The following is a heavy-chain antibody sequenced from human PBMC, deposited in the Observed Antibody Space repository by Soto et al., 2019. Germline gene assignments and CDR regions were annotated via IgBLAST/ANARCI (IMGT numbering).Heavy chain of an antibody. J-gene: IGHJ4*02. CDR1: GFTFSSYE. D-gene: IGHD1-26*01. Sequence: HLGGSLRLSCAASGFTFSSYEMNWVRQAPGKGLEWVSYISSSGSTIYYADSVKGRFTISRDNAKNSLYLQMNSLRAEDTAVYYCAILYSGSYPEEPIDYWGQGTLVTVSS. V-gene: IGHV3-48*03. CDR3: AILYSGSYPEEPIDY. CDR2: ISSSGSTI.